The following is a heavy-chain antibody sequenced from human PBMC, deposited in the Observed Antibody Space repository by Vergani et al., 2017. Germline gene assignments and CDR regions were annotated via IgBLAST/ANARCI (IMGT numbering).Heavy chain of an antibody. CDR2: IWYDGSNT. J-gene: IGHJ6*02. Sequence: QVQLVESGGGVVQPGRSLRLSCAASGFTFSSYGMHWVRQAPGKGLEWVAVIWYDGSNTYYADSVKGRFTISRDNSKNTLYLQMNSLRAEDTAVYYCARDLGDCSSPQKPRPYYGMDVWGQGTTVTVSS. D-gene: IGHD6-6*01. CDR1: GFTFSSYG. V-gene: IGHV3-33*01. CDR3: ARDLGDCSSPQKPRPYYGMDV.